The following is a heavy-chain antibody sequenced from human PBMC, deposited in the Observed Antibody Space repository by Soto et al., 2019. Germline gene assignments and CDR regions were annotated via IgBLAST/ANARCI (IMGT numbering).Heavy chain of an antibody. CDR2: INAGNGNT. J-gene: IGHJ6*02. D-gene: IGHD5-12*01. V-gene: IGHV1-3*01. Sequence: QVQLVQSGAEVKKPGASVKVSCKASGYTFTSYAMHWVRQAPGQRLEWMGWINAGNGNTKYSQKFQGRVTITRDTSASTAYMELSSLRSEDTAVYYCARGCIVATKRYYYYYGMDVWGQGTTVTVSS. CDR3: ARGCIVATKRYYYYYGMDV. CDR1: GYTFTSYA.